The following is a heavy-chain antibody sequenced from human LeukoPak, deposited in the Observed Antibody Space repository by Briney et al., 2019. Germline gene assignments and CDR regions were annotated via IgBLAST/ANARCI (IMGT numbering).Heavy chain of an antibody. CDR2: INPNSGGT. D-gene: IGHD3-22*01. J-gene: IGHJ5*02. V-gene: IGHV1-2*02. Sequence: ASVKVSCKASGYTFTGYYMHWVRQAPGQGLEWMGWINPNSGGTNYAQKFQGRVTMTRNTSISTAYMELSSLRSEDTAVYYCARGPGAYYYDSSGYLVSWGQGTLVTVSS. CDR3: ARGPGAYYYDSSGYLVS. CDR1: GYTFTGYY.